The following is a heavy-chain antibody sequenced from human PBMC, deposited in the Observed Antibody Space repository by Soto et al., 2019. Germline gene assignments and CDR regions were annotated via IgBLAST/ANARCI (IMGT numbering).Heavy chain of an antibody. CDR2: IFPSGTT. J-gene: IGHJ4*02. V-gene: IGHV4-30-2*01. Sequence: SETLSLTCGVSGGSLSGATYSWNWIRQPPGKGLEWIGYIFPSGTTYYNPSLKSRVTISIDVSKNQFSLSLRSLAAADTAVYYCARSREFDYWSQGTLVTVSS. CDR1: GGSLSGATYS. CDR3: ARSREFDY.